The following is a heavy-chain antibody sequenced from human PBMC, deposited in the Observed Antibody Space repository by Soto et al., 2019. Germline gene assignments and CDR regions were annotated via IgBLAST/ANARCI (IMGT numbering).Heavy chain of an antibody. CDR2: IFPSGTT. J-gene: IGHJ4*02. V-gene: IGHV4-30-2*01. Sequence: SETLSLTCGVSGGSLSGATYSWNWIRQPPGKGLEWIGYIFPSGTTYYNPSLKSRVTISIDVSKNQFSLSLRSLAAADTAVYYCARSREFDYWSQGTLVTVSS. CDR1: GGSLSGATYS. CDR3: ARSREFDY.